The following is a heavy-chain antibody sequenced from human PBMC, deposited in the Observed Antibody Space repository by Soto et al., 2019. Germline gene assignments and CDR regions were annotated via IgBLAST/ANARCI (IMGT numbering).Heavy chain of an antibody. CDR2: ISPSTSHI. CDR3: SGCSGGACHQSYGMDV. J-gene: IGHJ6*02. D-gene: IGHD2-15*01. V-gene: IGHV3-21*01. CDR1: GFTFSSCT. Sequence: EVHLVESGGGLVKPGGSLRLSCAVSGFTFSSCTMNWVRQAPGKGREWVSSISPSTSHIYYADSVKGRFTISRDNANNSLFLQMNSLRAGDTAVYYCSGCSGGACHQSYGMDVWGQGTTVTVSS.